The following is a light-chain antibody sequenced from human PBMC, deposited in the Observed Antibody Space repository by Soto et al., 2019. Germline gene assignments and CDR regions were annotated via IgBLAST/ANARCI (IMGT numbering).Light chain of an antibody. Sequence: DIVMTQSPDSLAVSLGERATINCKSSQSVLYSSNNKNYLAWYQQKPGQPPKLLIYWASTRESVVPDRFSGSGSGTYFTLTISALQAEDAAVYFWQQYHSSLTFGQGTKVEI. V-gene: IGKV4-1*01. CDR2: WAS. CDR1: QSVLYSSNNKNY. CDR3: QQYHSSLT. J-gene: IGKJ1*01.